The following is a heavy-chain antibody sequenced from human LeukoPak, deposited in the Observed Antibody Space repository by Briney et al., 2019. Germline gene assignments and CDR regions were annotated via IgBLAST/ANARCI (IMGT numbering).Heavy chain of an antibody. J-gene: IGHJ4*02. CDR1: GFTYSSYE. CDR2: ISSIGSTI. V-gene: IGHV3-48*03. CDR3: ARDLGYDYVWGSYRNREADY. Sequence: GGSLRLSCAASGFTYSSYEMNWVRQDPGKGLEWVSYISSIGSTIYYADSVKGRFTISRDNAKNSLYLQMNSLRAEGTAVYYCARDLGYDYVWGSYRNREADYWGQGTLVTVSS. D-gene: IGHD3-16*02.